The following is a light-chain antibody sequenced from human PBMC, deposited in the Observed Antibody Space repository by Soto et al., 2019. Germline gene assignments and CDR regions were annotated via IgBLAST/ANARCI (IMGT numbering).Light chain of an antibody. Sequence: QSALTKPASVSGSPGQSITISCTGTTSDVGGYNYVSWYQQHPGKAPKLMIYDVSNWPSGIPSRFSGSKSGNTASLTISGLQPEDEADYYCSSYSGSSFGVFGGGTKLTVL. V-gene: IGLV2-14*01. CDR2: DVS. J-gene: IGLJ2*01. CDR1: TSDVGGYNY. CDR3: SSYSGSSFGV.